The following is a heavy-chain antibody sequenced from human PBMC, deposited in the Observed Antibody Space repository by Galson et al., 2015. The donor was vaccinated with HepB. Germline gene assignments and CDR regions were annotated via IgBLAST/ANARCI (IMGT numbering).Heavy chain of an antibody. J-gene: IGHJ4*02. CDR1: GFTFSSYW. CDR2: IKQDGSEK. D-gene: IGHD6-13*01. V-gene: IGHV3-7*03. CDR3: ARTRGKLEQLFDY. Sequence: SLRLSCAASGFTFSSYWMSWVRQAPGKGLEWVANIKQDGSEKCYVDSVKGRFTISRDNAKNSLYLQMNSLRAEDTAVYYCARTRGKLEQLFDYWGQGTLVTVSS.